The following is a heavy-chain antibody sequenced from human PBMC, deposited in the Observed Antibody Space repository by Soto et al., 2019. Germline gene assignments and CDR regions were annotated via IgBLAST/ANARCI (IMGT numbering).Heavy chain of an antibody. Sequence: GASVKVSCKASGYTFTKYGISWVRQAPGQGIEWMGWISAYSGNTNYAQKLQGRVTMTTDTSTSTAYMELRSLRSDDTAVYYCARILLGTTFDYWGQGTLVTVSS. CDR3: ARILLGTTFDY. J-gene: IGHJ4*02. D-gene: IGHD3-16*01. CDR2: ISAYSGNT. CDR1: GYTFTKYG. V-gene: IGHV1-18*01.